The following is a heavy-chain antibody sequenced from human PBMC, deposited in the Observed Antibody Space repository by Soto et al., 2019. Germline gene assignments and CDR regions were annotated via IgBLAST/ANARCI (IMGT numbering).Heavy chain of an antibody. CDR3: AREGNYYDSSGYYHGWFDP. CDR1: GFTFSSYS. V-gene: IGHV3-21*01. J-gene: IGHJ5*02. D-gene: IGHD3-22*01. Sequence: PGGSLRLSCAASGFTFSSYSMNWVRQAPGKGLEWVSSISSSSSYIYYADSVKGRFTISRDNAKNSLYLQMNSLRAEDTAVYYCAREGNYYDSSGYYHGWFDPWGQGTLVTVSS. CDR2: ISSSSSYI.